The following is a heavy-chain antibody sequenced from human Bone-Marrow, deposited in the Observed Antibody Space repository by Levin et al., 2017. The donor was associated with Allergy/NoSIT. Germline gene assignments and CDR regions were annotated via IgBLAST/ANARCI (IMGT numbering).Heavy chain of an antibody. J-gene: IGHJ3*02. D-gene: IGHD3-9*01. V-gene: IGHV3-30*14. CDR1: GFPFKIFT. CDR2: ISYDGDTK. Sequence: QPGGSLRLSCAVSGFPFKIFTMDWVRQAPGKGLEWVAGISYDGDTKSYADSVKGRFTISRDNSQNTLYLEMSSLGPEDTAFYYCAREGNNLNGYYDSFDMWGRGTLVSVSS. CDR3: AREGNNLNGYYDSFDM.